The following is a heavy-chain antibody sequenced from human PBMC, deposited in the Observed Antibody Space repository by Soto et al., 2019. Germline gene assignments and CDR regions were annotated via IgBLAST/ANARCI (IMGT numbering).Heavy chain of an antibody. D-gene: IGHD6-13*01. J-gene: IGHJ6*02. CDR3: ASSNRSAAGFYYYCMDI. V-gene: IGHV4-59*01. CDR1: GGTISSYY. CDR2: IYYSGST. Sequence: PSETLSLTCTVSGGTISSYYWCWIRQPPGKGLEWIGYIYYSGSTNYNPSLKSRVTISVDTSKNQFSLKLSSVTAADTAVYYCASSNRSAAGFYYYCMDIWGRGTTVT.